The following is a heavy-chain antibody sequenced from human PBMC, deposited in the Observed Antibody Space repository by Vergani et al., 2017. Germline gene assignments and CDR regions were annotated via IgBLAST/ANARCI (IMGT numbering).Heavy chain of an antibody. D-gene: IGHD4-11*01. CDR3: ARDLVTVTPHYYYYYGMDV. CDR2: IYTSGST. CDR1: GGSISSGSYY. Sequence: QVQLQESGPGLVKPSQTLSLTCTVSGGSISSGSYYWSWIRQPAGKGLVWIGRIYTSGSTNYNPSLKSRVTISVDTSKNQFSLKLSSVTAADTAVCYCARDLVTVTPHYYYYYGMDVWGQGTTVTVSS. V-gene: IGHV4-61*02. J-gene: IGHJ6*02.